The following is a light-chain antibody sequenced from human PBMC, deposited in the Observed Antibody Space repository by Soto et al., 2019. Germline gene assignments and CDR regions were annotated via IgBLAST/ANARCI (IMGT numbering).Light chain of an antibody. Sequence: EIVLTQSPATLSLSPGERATLSCRASQSVSSYLAWYQQKPGQAPRLLIYDASNRATGIPARFSGSGSGTDFTLTISSLEHEDVAVYYCQQRSNWPPITFGQGTRLEIK. CDR2: DAS. CDR3: QQRSNWPPIT. V-gene: IGKV3-11*01. J-gene: IGKJ5*01. CDR1: QSVSSY.